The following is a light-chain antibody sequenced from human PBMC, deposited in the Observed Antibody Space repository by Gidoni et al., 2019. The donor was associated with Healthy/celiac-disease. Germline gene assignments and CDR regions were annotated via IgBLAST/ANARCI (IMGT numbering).Light chain of an antibody. Sequence: EIVLTPSPATLSLSPGERATPSCRASQSVSSYLAWYRQKPGQAPRLLIYDASNRATGIPARFSGSGSGTDFTLTISSLEPEDFAVYYCQLGITFGQGTRLEIK. V-gene: IGKV3-11*01. J-gene: IGKJ5*01. CDR3: QLGIT. CDR2: DAS. CDR1: QSVSSY.